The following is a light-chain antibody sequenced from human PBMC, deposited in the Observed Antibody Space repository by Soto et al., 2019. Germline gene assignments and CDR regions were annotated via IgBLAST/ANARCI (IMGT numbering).Light chain of an antibody. CDR2: GAS. J-gene: IGKJ2*01. Sequence: IVRTQSPATLSLSPGERATLSCRASLSVNSTSAWYQQKPGQAPRLLIYGASTRATGIPARFSGSGSGTEFTLTISGLQSEDFAVYYCQQYNNWPPYTFGQGTKLEIK. CDR3: QQYNNWPPYT. CDR1: LSVNST. V-gene: IGKV3-15*01.